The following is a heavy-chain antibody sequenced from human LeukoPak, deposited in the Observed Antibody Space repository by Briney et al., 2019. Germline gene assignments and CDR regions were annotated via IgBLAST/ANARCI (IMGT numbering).Heavy chain of an antibody. D-gene: IGHD6-19*01. CDR2: ISYDGSNK. CDR1: GFTFSSYA. J-gene: IGHJ5*02. V-gene: IGHV3-30*04. CDR3: ARGDSSGWYGGNWFDP. Sequence: GSLRLSCAASGFTFSSYALHWVRQAPGKGLEWVALISYDGSNKYYADSVKGRFTISRDNSKNTLYLQMNSLRAEDTAVYSCARGDSSGWYGGNWFDPWGQGALVTVSS.